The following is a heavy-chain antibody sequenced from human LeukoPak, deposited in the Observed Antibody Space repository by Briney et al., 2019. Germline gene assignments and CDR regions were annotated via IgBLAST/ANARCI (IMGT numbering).Heavy chain of an antibody. CDR2: ISYDGSNK. CDR1: GFTISDYS. D-gene: IGHD2/OR15-2a*01. CDR3: ARAYFTFDY. Sequence: GGSLRLSCATSGFTISDYSMSWTRQAPGKGLEWVAVISYDGSNKYYADSVEGRFTISRDNSKNTLYLQMNSLRAEDTAVYYCARAYFTFDYWGQKMLSTVSS. V-gene: IGHV3-30-3*01. J-gene: IGHJ4*02.